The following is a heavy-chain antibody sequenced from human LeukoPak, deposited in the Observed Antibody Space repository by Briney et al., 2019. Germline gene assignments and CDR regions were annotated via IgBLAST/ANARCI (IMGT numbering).Heavy chain of an antibody. J-gene: IGHJ4*02. V-gene: IGHV4-30-2*01. Sequence: SETLSLTCTVSGGSISSGGYYWSWIRQPPGKGLEWIGYIYHSGSTYYNPSLKSRVTISVDRSKNQFSLKLSSVTAADTAVYYCARDGVVPEKPFDYWGQGTLVTVSS. CDR3: ARDGVVPEKPFDY. CDR1: GGSISSGGYY. D-gene: IGHD2-2*01. CDR2: IYHSGST.